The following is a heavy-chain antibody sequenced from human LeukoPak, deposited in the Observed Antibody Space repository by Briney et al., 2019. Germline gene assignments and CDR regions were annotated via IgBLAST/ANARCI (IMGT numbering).Heavy chain of an antibody. D-gene: IGHD2-8*01. V-gene: IGHV4-4*02. CDR2: IYHSGTT. Sequence: PSDTLSLTCAVSGGSVSRTIWWGWVRQSPGKGLEWIGEIYHSGTTTYNPSLKSRVTLSVDKSENQFSLNLSSVTAADTAVYYCAGSPLTNGFDFWGQGTLVTVSS. J-gene: IGHJ4*02. CDR1: GGSVSRTIW. CDR3: AGSPLTNGFDF.